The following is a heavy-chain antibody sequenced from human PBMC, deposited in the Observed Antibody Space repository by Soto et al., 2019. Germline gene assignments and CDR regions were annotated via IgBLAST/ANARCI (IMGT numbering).Heavy chain of an antibody. D-gene: IGHD2-2*02. CDR1: GGSISSGGYY. V-gene: IGHV4-31*03. J-gene: IGHJ6*02. CDR3: ARVPIVPAAIPYYYYYYGMDV. Sequence: SETLSLTCTVSGGSISSGGYYWSWIRQHPGKGLEWIGYIYYSGSTYYNPSLKSRVTISVDTSKNQFSLKLSSVTAADTAVYYCARVPIVPAAIPYYYYYYGMDVWGQGTTVTVSS. CDR2: IYYSGST.